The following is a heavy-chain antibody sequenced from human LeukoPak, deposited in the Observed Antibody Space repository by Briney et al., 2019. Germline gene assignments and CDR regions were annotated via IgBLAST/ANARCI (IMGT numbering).Heavy chain of an antibody. CDR1: GGSFSGYY. J-gene: IGHJ4*02. D-gene: IGHD3-22*01. Sequence: SETLSLTCAVHGGSFSGYYWSWIRQPPGKGLEWIGEINHSGSTNYNPSLKSRVTISVDTSKNQFSLKLSSVTAADTAVYYCARAKTYYYDSSGYHRYYFDYWGQGTLVTVSS. CDR3: ARAKTYYYDSSGYHRYYFDY. CDR2: INHSGST. V-gene: IGHV4-34*01.